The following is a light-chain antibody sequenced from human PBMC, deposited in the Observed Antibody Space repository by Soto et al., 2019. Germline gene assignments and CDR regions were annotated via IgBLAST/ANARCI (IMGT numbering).Light chain of an antibody. Sequence: ALTQPASVSGSPGQSITISCTGTSGDVGAYNYVSWYQQHPGKAPRPMIYDVSNRPSGASNRFSGSKSGNTASLTISELQAEDEADYYCSSFTNTYSYVFGTGTKVTVL. CDR3: SSFTNTYSYV. CDR1: SGDVGAYNY. CDR2: DVS. J-gene: IGLJ1*01. V-gene: IGLV2-14*01.